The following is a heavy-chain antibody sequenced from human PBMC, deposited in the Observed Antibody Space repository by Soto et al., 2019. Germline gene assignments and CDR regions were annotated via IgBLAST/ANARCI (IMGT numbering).Heavy chain of an antibody. J-gene: IGHJ6*02. Sequence: PTETLSLTCTFSGDSISGYYWSWIRQPPGKGLEWIGYMYNTGSTVYNPSFKSRVTISVDTSKNQFSLKLNSVTAADTAVYYCARDLWGYCGTDCYPLDVWGQGTTVTVS. CDR2: MYNTGST. CDR3: ARDLWGYCGTDCYPLDV. D-gene: IGHD2-21*02. CDR1: GDSISGYY. V-gene: IGHV4-59*01.